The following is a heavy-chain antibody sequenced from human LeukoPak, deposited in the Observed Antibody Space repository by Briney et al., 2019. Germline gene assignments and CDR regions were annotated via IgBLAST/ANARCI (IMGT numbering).Heavy chain of an antibody. CDR3: VRYRVNYRERYYFDY. CDR1: GFAISNYW. D-gene: IGHD3-16*02. CDR2: IKQDGSDK. V-gene: IGHV3-7*01. J-gene: IGHJ4*02. Sequence: GESLRLSCAASGFAISNYWMTWVRQASGKGLEWVANIKQDGSDKYYVDSVKGRFTISRDNAKNSLYLQMNSLRAEKTVVYYSVRYRVNYRERYYFDYWGQGALATVSS.